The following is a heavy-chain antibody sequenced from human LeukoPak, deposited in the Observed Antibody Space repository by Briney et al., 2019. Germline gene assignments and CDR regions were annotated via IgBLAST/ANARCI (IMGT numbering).Heavy chain of an antibody. CDR3: AREYFYDSRFDAFVI. J-gene: IGHJ3*02. V-gene: IGHV3-64*01. CDR2: ISSNGGRT. CDR1: GFTFSSYA. D-gene: IGHD3-22*01. Sequence: GGSLRLSCAASGFTFSSYAMHWVRQAPGKGLEYVSAISSNGGRTYYANSVKGRFTISRDNSKNTLYLQMGSLRAEDMAVYYCAREYFYDSRFDAFVIWGQGTMVTVSS.